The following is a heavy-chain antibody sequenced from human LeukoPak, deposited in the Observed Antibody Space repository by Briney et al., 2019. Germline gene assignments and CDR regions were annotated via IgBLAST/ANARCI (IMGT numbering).Heavy chain of an antibody. D-gene: IGHD7-27*01. CDR1: GLTFSSYA. Sequence: PGGSLRLSCTASGLTFSSYAMSWVRQAPGKGLEWVSSISSSSSYIYYADSVKGRFTISRDNAKNTVYLQMNSLRAEDTAVYYCATDLGWGQGSLVTVSS. V-gene: IGHV3-21*01. CDR3: ATDLG. J-gene: IGHJ4*02. CDR2: ISSSSSYI.